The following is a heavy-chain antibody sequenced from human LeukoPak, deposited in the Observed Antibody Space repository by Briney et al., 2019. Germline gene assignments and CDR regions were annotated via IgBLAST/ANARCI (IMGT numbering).Heavy chain of an antibody. CDR1: GGSISSSNW. V-gene: IGHV4-4*02. CDR3: ARVWSGQQQLVDYYYYYMDV. J-gene: IGHJ6*03. D-gene: IGHD6-13*01. Sequence: SETLSLTCAVSGGSISSSNWWSWVRQPPGKGLEWIGEIYHSGSTNYNPSLKSRVTISVDKSKNQFSLKLSSVTAADTAVYYCARVWSGQQQLVDYYYYYMDVWGKGTTVTVSS. CDR2: IYHSGST.